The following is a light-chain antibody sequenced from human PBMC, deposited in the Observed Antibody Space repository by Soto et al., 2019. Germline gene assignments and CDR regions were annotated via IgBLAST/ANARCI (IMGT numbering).Light chain of an antibody. CDR1: QNIRNY. V-gene: IGKV3-11*01. CDR3: PHAGATIYT. CDR2: GAS. Sequence: LWQSAAALSLSKGERATLSCRASQNIRNYLAWYQQKPGQAPRLLIYGASTRATGIPDRFSGSGSGTHFTLTIIILQPGDGAGYCCPHAGATIYTFAQGTRPE. J-gene: IGKJ5*01.